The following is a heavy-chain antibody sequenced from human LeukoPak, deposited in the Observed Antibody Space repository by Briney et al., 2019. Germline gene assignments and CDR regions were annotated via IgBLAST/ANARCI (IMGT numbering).Heavy chain of an antibody. CDR3: ARAPTVLVGYCSSSSCPADS. D-gene: IGHD2-2*01. Sequence: PGGSLRLSCAASGFTFSSYSMNWVRQAPGKGLERVSAIYPSSTYIYYADSVKGRFTISRDNAENSLYLQMNSLRVEDTAVYYCARAPTVLVGYCSSSSCPADSWGQGTLVTVSS. J-gene: IGHJ5*01. V-gene: IGHV3-21*01. CDR2: IYPSSTYI. CDR1: GFTFSSYS.